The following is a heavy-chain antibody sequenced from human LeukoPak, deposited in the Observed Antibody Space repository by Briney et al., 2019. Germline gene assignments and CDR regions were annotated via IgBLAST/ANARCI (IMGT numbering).Heavy chain of an antibody. D-gene: IGHD3-22*01. V-gene: IGHV3-23*01. CDR2: ISGSGGST. J-gene: IGHJ4*02. CDR1: GFTFSSYA. Sequence: GGSLRLSCAASGFTFSSYATSWVRQAPGKGLEWVSAISGSGGSTYYADSVKGRFTISRDNSKNTLYLQMNSLRAEDTAVYYCATEVTYYYDSSGSPSFDYWGQGTLVTVSS. CDR3: ATEVTYYYDSSGSPSFDY.